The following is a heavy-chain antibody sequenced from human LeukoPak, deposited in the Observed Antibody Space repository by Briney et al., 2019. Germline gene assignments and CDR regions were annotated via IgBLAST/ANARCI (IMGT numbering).Heavy chain of an antibody. CDR1: GGSISSNY. D-gene: IGHD5-12*01. CDR3: ATRSPSGYVIL. J-gene: IGHJ4*02. CDR2: IHYSGST. V-gene: IGHV4-59*08. Sequence: PSETLSLTCTVSGGSISSNYWSWIRQPPGKGLEWIGYIHYSGSTNYNPSLKSRVTISVDTSKNQFSLKLSSVTAADTAVYYCATRSPSGYVILWGQGTLVTVSS.